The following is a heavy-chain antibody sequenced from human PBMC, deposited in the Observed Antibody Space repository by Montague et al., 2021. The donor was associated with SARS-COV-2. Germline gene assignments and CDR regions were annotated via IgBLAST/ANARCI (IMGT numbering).Heavy chain of an antibody. CDR2: ISWNSGSK. Sequence: SLRLSCAASGFTFDDYSMHWVRQAPGKGLEWVSGISWNSGSKDYADSVKGRFTISRDNAKNSLYLQMNSLRAEDTALYYCAKGMEVFVTANIDYWGQGTMVTVSS. CDR1: GFTFDDYS. D-gene: IGHD2-21*02. V-gene: IGHV3-9*01. CDR3: AKGMEVFVTANIDY. J-gene: IGHJ4*02.